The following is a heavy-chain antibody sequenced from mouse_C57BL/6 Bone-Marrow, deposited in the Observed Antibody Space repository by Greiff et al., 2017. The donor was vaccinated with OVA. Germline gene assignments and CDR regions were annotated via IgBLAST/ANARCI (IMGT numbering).Heavy chain of an antibody. Sequence: QVQLKESGPELVKPGASVKISCKASGYSFTSYYIHWVKQRPGQGLEWIGWIYPGSGNTKYNEKFKSKATLTVDKPSSTAYMQLSSLTSEDSAVYYCARWGLYHPTFFGYWGQGTTLTVSS. CDR2: IYPGSGNT. J-gene: IGHJ2*01. D-gene: IGHD2-10*01. V-gene: IGHV1-66*01. CDR3: ARWGLYHPTFFGY. CDR1: GYSFTSYY.